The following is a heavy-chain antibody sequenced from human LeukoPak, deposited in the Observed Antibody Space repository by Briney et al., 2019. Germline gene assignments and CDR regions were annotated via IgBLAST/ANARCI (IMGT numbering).Heavy chain of an antibody. V-gene: IGHV1-8*01. Sequence: GASVKVTCKASGYTFTSYDINWVRQATGQGLEWMGWMNPNSGNTGYAQKFQGRVTMTRNTSISTAYMELSSLRSEDTAVYYCARAYSSSWTPDYWGQGTLVTVSS. CDR1: GYTFTSYD. D-gene: IGHD6-13*01. CDR2: MNPNSGNT. J-gene: IGHJ4*02. CDR3: ARAYSSSWTPDY.